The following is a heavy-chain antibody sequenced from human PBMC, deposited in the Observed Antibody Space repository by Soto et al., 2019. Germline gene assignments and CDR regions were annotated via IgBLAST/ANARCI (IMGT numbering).Heavy chain of an antibody. J-gene: IGHJ4*02. CDR1: GFSFSNYV. CDR3: ARTHSLCCRCNCRIPGGDY. D-gene: IGHD1-1*01. Sequence: QVQLVESGGGEVQPGRSLRLSCAASGFSFSNYVMHWVRQAPGKGLEWVAVIWYDGSNKYYADSVKGRFTISRDNSKNTLYLQMNSLRAEDTALYYCARTHSLCCRCNCRIPGGDYWGQGTQVSVSS. V-gene: IGHV3-33*01. CDR2: IWYDGSNK.